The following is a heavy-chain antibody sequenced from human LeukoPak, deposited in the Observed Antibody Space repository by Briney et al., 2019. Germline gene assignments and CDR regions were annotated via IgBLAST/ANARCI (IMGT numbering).Heavy chain of an antibody. CDR3: ATPGGGELNAYYDY. D-gene: IGHD1-7*01. V-gene: IGHV1-18*01. CDR1: GHAL. J-gene: IGHJ4*02. Sequence: ASVKVSCKASGHALISWVRQAPGQELEWMGWIGPYKRNANYAEKFQGRVTMTIDTSTSTAYMELRSLKPDDTAVYYCATPGGGELNAYYDYWGQGTLVTVSS. CDR2: IGPYKRNA.